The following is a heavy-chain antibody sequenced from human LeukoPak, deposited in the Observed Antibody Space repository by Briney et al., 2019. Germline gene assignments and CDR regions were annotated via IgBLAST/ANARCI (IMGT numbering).Heavy chain of an antibody. J-gene: IGHJ5*01. CDR1: GGTFSSYA. CDR2: IIPIFGTA. D-gene: IGHD6-19*01. CDR3: AREWVKIIAVAGTGNWFDS. V-gene: IGHV1-69*06. Sequence: SVKVSCKASGGTFSSYAISWVRQAPGQGLEWMGGIIPIFGTANYAQKFQGRVTITADKSTSTAYMELSSLRSEDTAVYYCAREWVKIIAVAGTGNWFDSWGQGTLVTVSS.